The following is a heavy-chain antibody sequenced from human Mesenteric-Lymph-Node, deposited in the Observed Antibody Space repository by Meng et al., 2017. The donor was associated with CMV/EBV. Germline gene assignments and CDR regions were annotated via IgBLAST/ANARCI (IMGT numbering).Heavy chain of an antibody. D-gene: IGHD4-23*01. CDR2: IYSGGST. CDR1: GFTVSSNY. J-gene: IGHJ4*02. V-gene: IGHV3-53*01. Sequence: GESLKISCAASGFTVSSNYMSWVRQAPGMGLEWVSVIYSGGSTYYADSVKGRFTISRDNSKNTLYLQMNSLRAEDTAVYYCARDPSNDYGGNSLGYWGQGTLVTVSS. CDR3: ARDPSNDYGGNSLGY.